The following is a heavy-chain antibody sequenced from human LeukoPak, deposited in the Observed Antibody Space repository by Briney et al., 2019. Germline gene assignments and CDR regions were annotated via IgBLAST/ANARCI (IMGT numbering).Heavy chain of an antibody. CDR3: AKEVAYGDYLAPFDY. J-gene: IGHJ4*02. Sequence: GGSLRLSCAASGFTFSSYAMSWVRQAPGKGLEWVSAISGSGGSTYYADSVRGRFTISRDNSKNTLYLQMNSLRAEDTAVYYCAKEVAYGDYLAPFDYWGQGTLVTVSS. CDR1: GFTFSSYA. V-gene: IGHV3-23*01. D-gene: IGHD4-17*01. CDR2: ISGSGGST.